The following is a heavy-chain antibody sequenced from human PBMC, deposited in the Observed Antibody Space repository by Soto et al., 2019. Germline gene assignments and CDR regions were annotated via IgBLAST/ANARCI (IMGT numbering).Heavy chain of an antibody. CDR3: AKDRDVVVPAAPSLDY. V-gene: IGHV3-23*01. J-gene: IGHJ4*02. Sequence: GGSLRLSCAASGFTFSSYAMSWVRQAPGKGLEWVSAISGSGGSTYYADSVKGRFTISRDNSKNTLYLQMSSLRAEDTAVYYCAKDRDVVVPAAPSLDYWGQGTLVTVS. CDR2: ISGSGGST. CDR1: GFTFSSYA. D-gene: IGHD2-2*01.